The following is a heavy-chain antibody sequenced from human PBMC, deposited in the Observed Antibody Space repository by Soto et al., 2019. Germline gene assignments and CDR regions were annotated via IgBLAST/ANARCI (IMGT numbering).Heavy chain of an antibody. J-gene: IGHJ4*02. CDR3: ATRKVDISQQLVP. CDR2: TYYRSKWYN. Sequence: SQTLSLTCAISVDSVSSNSAAWNWIMQSPSRGLEWLGRTYYRSKWYNDYAVSVKSRITINPDTSKNQFSLQLNSVTPEDTAVYYCATRKVDISQQLVPRGQGTLVSVSS. V-gene: IGHV6-1*01. D-gene: IGHD6-13*01. CDR1: VDSVSSNSAA.